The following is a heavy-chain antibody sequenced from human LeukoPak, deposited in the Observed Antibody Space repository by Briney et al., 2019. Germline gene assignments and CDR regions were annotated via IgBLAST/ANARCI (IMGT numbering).Heavy chain of an antibody. Sequence: SQTLSLTCTVSGGSISSGGYYWSWIRQHPGKGLEWIGYIDYSGSTYYNPSLKSRVTISVDTSKNQFSLKLSSVTAADTAVYYCARDPLYYYGSGSFLGGFDCWGQGTLVTVSS. CDR1: GGSISSGGYY. D-gene: IGHD3-10*01. CDR3: ARDPLYYYGSGSFLGGFDC. V-gene: IGHV4-31*03. CDR2: IDYSGST. J-gene: IGHJ4*02.